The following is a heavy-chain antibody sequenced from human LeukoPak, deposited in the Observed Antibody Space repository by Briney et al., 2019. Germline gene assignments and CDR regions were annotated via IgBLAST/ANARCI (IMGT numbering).Heavy chain of an antibody. J-gene: IGHJ6*03. CDR3: AREEVQYYYYYYMDV. Sequence: SETLSLTCTVSGYSISSGYYWGWIRQPPGKGLEWIGSIYYSGSTYYNPSLKSRVTISVDTSKNQFSLKLSSVTAADTAVYYCAREEVQYYYYYYMDVWGKGTTVTVSS. D-gene: IGHD1-1*01. CDR2: IYYSGST. CDR1: GYSISSGYY. V-gene: IGHV4-38-2*02.